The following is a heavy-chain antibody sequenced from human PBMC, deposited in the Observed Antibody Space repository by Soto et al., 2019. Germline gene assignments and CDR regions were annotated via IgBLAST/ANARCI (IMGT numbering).Heavy chain of an antibody. J-gene: IGHJ6*02. V-gene: IGHV1-18*04. CDR1: GYTFTSYG. Sequence: QVQLVQSGAEVKKPGASVKVSCKASGYTFTSYGISWVRQAPGQGLEWMGWISAYHGNTNYAQKLQGRGTMTTDTFTSTAYMELGSLRSDDTAVYYCARDFRIDGDYQTPRYYYYGMDVWGQGTTVTVSS. CDR3: ARDFRIDGDYQTPRYYYYGMDV. D-gene: IGHD4-17*01. CDR2: ISAYHGNT.